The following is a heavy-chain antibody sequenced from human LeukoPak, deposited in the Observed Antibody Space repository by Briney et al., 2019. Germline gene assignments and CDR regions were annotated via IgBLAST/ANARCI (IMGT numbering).Heavy chain of an antibody. CDR1: GFTFSNYW. CDR2: IDNGGSDT. V-gene: IGHV3-74*01. Sequence: QSGGSLRLSCAASGFTFSNYWMHWVRQAPGKGLVWVSRIDNGGSDTRHADSVKGRFTISRDNAKNTLYLQMNSLRAEDTAVYYCAKGTSGSYTGGDYWGQGTLVTVSS. J-gene: IGHJ4*02. CDR3: AKGTSGSYTGGDY. D-gene: IGHD1-26*01.